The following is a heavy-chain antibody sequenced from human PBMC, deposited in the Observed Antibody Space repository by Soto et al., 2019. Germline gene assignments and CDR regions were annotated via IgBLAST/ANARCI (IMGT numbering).Heavy chain of an antibody. CDR1: GFTFSSYW. CDR3: ARESEH. Sequence: PGGSLRLSXAASGFTFSSYWMSWVRQAQGKGLEWVSTITGSAGGTYYADSMKGRFTISRDNSKSTLYLQMYSLRVEDTAVYYCARESEHWGQGTLVTISS. J-gene: IGHJ4*02. D-gene: IGHD1-1*01. V-gene: IGHV3-23*01. CDR2: ITGSAGGT.